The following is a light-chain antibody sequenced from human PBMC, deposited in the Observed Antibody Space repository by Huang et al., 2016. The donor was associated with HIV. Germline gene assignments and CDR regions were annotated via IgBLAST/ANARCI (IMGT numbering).Light chain of an antibody. CDR3: QQYHSVPYT. CDR2: WAS. Sequence: IVMTQSPDSLPVSLGERATINSKSSQIVLSSANNKNSLARYQHNPGQPPKLLIYWASTRQSGVPARFSGSGSGTDFTLTISSLQAEDVAVYYCQQYHSVPYTFGQGTKLEIK. CDR1: QIVLSSANNKNS. J-gene: IGKJ2*01. V-gene: IGKV4-1*01.